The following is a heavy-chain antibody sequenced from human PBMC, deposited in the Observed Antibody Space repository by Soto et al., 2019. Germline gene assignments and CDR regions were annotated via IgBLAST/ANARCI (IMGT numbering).Heavy chain of an antibody. V-gene: IGHV1-3*01. CDR3: ARDKMVYYYYGMDV. D-gene: IGHD2-8*01. Sequence: ASVKVSCKASGYTFTSYAMHWVRQAPGQRLEWMGWINAGNGNTKYSQKFKGRVTITRDTSASTAYKEMSSLRTEDTVFFYCARDKMVYYYYGMDVWGQGTTVTVSS. CDR1: GYTFTSYA. J-gene: IGHJ6*02. CDR2: INAGNGNT.